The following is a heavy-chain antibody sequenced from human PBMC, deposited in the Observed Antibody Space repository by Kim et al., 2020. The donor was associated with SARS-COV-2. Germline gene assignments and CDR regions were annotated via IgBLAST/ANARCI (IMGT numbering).Heavy chain of an antibody. CDR2: ISSSGSTI. J-gene: IGHJ6*02. Sequence: GGSLRLSCAASGFTFSDYYMSWIRQAPGKGLEWVSYISSSGSTIYYADSVKGRFTISRDNAKNSLYLQMNSLRAEDTAVYYCARDQYSSSWYHGEYNYYGMDVWGQGTTVTVS. CDR3: ARDQYSSSWYHGEYNYYGMDV. D-gene: IGHD6-13*01. CDR1: GFTFSDYY. V-gene: IGHV3-11*01.